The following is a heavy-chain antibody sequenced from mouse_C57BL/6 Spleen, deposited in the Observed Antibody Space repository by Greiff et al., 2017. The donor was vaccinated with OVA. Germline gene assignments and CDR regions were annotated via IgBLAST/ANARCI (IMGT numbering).Heavy chain of an antibody. V-gene: IGHV1-69*01. CDR3: ARGKPGLDY. Sequence: QVQLQQPGAELVMPGASVKLSCKASGYTFTSYWMHWVKQRPGQGLEWIGEIDPSDSYTNYNQKFKGKSTLTVDKSSSTAYMQLSSLTSEDSAVYYCARGKPGLDYWGQGTTLTVSS. CDR1: GYTFTSYW. J-gene: IGHJ2*01. CDR2: IDPSDSYT. D-gene: IGHD3-2*02.